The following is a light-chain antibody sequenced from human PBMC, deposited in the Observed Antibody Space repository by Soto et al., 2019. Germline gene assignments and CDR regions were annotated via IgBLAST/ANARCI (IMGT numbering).Light chain of an antibody. Sequence: DIVMTQSPDSLAVSLGERATINCKSSQSVLYSSNNKNYLAWYQQKPGQPPKLLIYWASTRESGVPDRFSGSGSGKDFTLTISSRQAEYVAVYYCQQYYSTPLTFGGGTKVEIK. CDR1: QSVLYSSNNKNY. J-gene: IGKJ4*01. CDR2: WAS. CDR3: QQYYSTPLT. V-gene: IGKV4-1*01.